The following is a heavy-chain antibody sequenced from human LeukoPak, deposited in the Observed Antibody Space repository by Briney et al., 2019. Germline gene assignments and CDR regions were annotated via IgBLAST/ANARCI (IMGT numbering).Heavy chain of an antibody. CDR2: IIPIFGTA. CDR3: ARVVGGSARGIVVVVAATHRTSYAFDI. D-gene: IGHD2-15*01. V-gene: IGHV1-69*06. J-gene: IGHJ3*02. CDR1: GYTFTSYY. Sequence: ASVKVSCKASGYTFTSYYMHWVRQAPGQGLEWMGGIIPIFGTANYAQKFQGRVTITADKSTSTAYMELSSLRSEDTAVYYCARVVGGSARGIVVVVAATHRTSYAFDIWGQGTMVTVSS.